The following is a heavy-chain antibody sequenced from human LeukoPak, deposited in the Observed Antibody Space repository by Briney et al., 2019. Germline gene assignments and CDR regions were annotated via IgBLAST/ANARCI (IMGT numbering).Heavy chain of an antibody. J-gene: IGHJ6*02. CDR3: ARVRSSGWYGDYDYSMDV. D-gene: IGHD6-19*01. Sequence: GGSLRLSCAASGFIFRSYWMSWVRQAPGKGLEWVANIKLDGSEKYYVDSVKGRFTISRDNAMNSLLLQMNSLRAEDTAVYYCARVRSSGWYGDYDYSMDVWGQGTTVTVSS. CDR1: GFIFRSYW. CDR2: IKLDGSEK. V-gene: IGHV3-7*01.